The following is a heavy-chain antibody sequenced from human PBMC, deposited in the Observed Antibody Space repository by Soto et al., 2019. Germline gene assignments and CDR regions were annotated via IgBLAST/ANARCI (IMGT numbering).Heavy chain of an antibody. V-gene: IGHV3-15*01. CDR1: GFIFSNAC. J-gene: IGHJ4*02. CDR3: TTGTHNR. D-gene: IGHD1-1*01. Sequence: HLVESGGGLVKPGGSLRLSCAGSGFIFSNACMSWVRQIPGKGLEWVGRIKSKADGGTTDYAAPVEGRFIISRDDSKNTTYQQMNSLKTEDTAVYYCTTGTHNRWGQGVLVTVSS. CDR2: IKSKADGGTT.